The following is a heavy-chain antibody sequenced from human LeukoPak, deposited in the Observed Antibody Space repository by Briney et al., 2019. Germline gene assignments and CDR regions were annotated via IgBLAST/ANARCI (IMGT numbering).Heavy chain of an antibody. D-gene: IGHD4/OR15-4a*01. CDR1: GFTFSSYS. CDR3: AREPRDYPGRLAKFDY. CDR2: ISSSSSTI. Sequence: PGGSLRLSCAASGFTFSSYSMNWVRQAPGKGLEWVSYISSSSSTIYYADSVKGRFTISRDNAKNSLYLQMNSLRDEDTAVYYCAREPRDYPGRLAKFDYWGQGTLVTVSS. J-gene: IGHJ4*02. V-gene: IGHV3-48*02.